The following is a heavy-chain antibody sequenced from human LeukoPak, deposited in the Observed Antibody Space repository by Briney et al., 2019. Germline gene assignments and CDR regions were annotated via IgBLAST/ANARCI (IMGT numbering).Heavy chain of an antibody. CDR3: ARGIAVADDAFDI. CDR2: TYYSGST. D-gene: IGHD6-19*01. CDR1: GGSISSYY. V-gene: IGHV4-59*01. Sequence: PSETLSLTCTVSGGSISSYYWSWIRQPPGKGLEWIGYTYYSGSTNYNPSLKSRVTISVDTSKNQFSLKLSSVTAADTAVYYCARGIAVADDAFDIWGQGTMVTVSS. J-gene: IGHJ3*02.